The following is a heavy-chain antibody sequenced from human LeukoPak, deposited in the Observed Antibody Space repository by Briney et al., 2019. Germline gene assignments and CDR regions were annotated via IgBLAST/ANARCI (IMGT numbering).Heavy chain of an antibody. CDR2: MNPNSGNT. CDR3: ARGVRPLVSGYYYYYMDV. J-gene: IGHJ6*03. D-gene: IGHD6-13*01. V-gene: IGHV1-8*01. Sequence: ASVKVSCKASGYTFTSYDINWVRQATGQGLEWMGWMNPNSGNTGYAQKFQGRVTMTRNTSISTAYMELSSLRSEDTAVYYCARGVRPLVSGYYYYYMDVWGKGTTVTVSS. CDR1: GYTFTSYD.